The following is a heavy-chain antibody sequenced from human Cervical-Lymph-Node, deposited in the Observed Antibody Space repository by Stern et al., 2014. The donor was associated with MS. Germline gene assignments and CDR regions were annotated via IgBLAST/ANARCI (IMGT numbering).Heavy chain of an antibody. CDR3: AKDHSRGYSYGDAFDI. CDR2: ISWNSGSI. Sequence: EVQLVQSGGGLVQPGRSLRLSCAASGFTFDDYAMHWVRQAPGKGLEWVSGISWNSGSIGYADSVKGRFTISRDNAKNSLYLQMNSLRAEDTALYYCAKDHSRGYSYGDAFDIWGQGTMVTVSS. V-gene: IGHV3-9*01. J-gene: IGHJ3*02. CDR1: GFTFDDYA. D-gene: IGHD5-18*01.